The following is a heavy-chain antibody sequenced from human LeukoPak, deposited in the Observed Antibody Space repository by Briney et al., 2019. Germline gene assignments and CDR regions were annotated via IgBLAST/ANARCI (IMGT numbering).Heavy chain of an antibody. CDR2: IHFTGST. J-gene: IGHJ4*02. D-gene: IGHD2-15*01. V-gene: IGHV4-59*01. CDR1: GGSISTYY. CDR3: AREWSAFDH. Sequence: SETLSLTCTVSGGSISTYYWSWIRQPSGKGLEWIGFIHFTGSTDYNPSLKSRATVSVDMSKNQLSLILNSLTAADTAVYYCAREWSAFDHWGQGILVTVSS.